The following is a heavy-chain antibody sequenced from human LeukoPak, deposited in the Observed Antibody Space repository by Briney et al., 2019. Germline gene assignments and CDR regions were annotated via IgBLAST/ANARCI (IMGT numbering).Heavy chain of an antibody. V-gene: IGHV4-59*08. CDR3: ARQGYSSGWFVYYGMDV. D-gene: IGHD6-19*01. CDR2: IYYSGST. Sequence: PSETLSLTCTVSGGSISSYYWSWIRQPPGKGLEWIGYIYYSGSTNYNPSLKSRVTISVDTSKNQFPLKLSSVTAADTAVYYCARQGYSSGWFVYYGMDVWGQGTTVTVSS. CDR1: GGSISSYY. J-gene: IGHJ6*02.